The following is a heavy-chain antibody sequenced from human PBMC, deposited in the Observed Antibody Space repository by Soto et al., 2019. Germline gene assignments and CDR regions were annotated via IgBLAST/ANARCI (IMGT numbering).Heavy chain of an antibody. CDR1: GVTFSTYA. D-gene: IGHD3-10*01. CDR2: LTGSGGTT. V-gene: IGHV3-23*01. Sequence: DVQLLESGGGLVQPGGSLRLSCIASGVTFSTYAMSWVRQAPGKGLEWVSGLTGSGGTTFYADSVKGRFTISRDNSNNTLYLEMNSVRAEDTAVYYCAKQRADFGSGSDTYYCDYWGQGTLVTVSS. J-gene: IGHJ4*02. CDR3: AKQRADFGSGSDTYYCDY.